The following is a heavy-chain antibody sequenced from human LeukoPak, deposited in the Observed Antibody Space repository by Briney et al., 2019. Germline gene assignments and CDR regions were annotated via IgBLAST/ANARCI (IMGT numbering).Heavy chain of an antibody. J-gene: IGHJ4*02. V-gene: IGHV3-7*04. Sequence: GGSLRLSCAVSGFSFTNFWMSCVRQAPGRGLEWVANIHPEGNEKYHVESVKGRFTISRDNTKNLLFLQMTGLSVEDTAVYYFARGDAFSGDQWGQGTLVTVSA. D-gene: IGHD3-10*01. CDR2: IHPEGNEK. CDR3: ARGDAFSGDQ. CDR1: GFSFTNFW.